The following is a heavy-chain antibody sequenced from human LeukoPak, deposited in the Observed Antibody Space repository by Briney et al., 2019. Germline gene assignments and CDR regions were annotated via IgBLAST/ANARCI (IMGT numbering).Heavy chain of an antibody. D-gene: IGHD3-10*01. V-gene: IGHV4-4*02. CDR1: GGSISSSNW. J-gene: IGHJ4*02. CDR3: AVRGVIPSFDY. Sequence: SGTLSLTCAVSGGSISSSNWWSWVRPPPGKGLEWIGEIYHSGSTNYNPSLNSRVTISVDKSKNQFSLKLSSVTAADTAVYYCAVRGVIPSFDYWGQGTLVTVSS. CDR2: IYHSGST.